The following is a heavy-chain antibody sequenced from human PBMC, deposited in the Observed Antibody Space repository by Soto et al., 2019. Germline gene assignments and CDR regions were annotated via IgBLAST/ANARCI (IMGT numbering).Heavy chain of an antibody. J-gene: IGHJ4*02. D-gene: IGHD2-15*01. CDR3: ARDLLDSYFDY. CDR1: GFTFSSYG. CDR2: IWYDGSNK. Sequence: GGSLRLSCAASGFTFSSYGMHWVRQAPGKGLEWVAAIWYDGSNKYYADSVKGRFTISRDNSKNTLYLQMNSLRAEDTAVYYCARDLLDSYFDYWGQGTLVTVSS. V-gene: IGHV3-33*01.